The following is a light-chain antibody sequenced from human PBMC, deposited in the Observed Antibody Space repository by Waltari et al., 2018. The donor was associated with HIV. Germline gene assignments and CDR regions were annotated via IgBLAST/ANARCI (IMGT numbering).Light chain of an antibody. CDR2: QDS. J-gene: IGLJ2*01. CDR1: KSGDKY. Sequence: SYELTQPPSVSVSPGQTASITCSGDKSGDKYACWYQQKPGKSPVRVIYQDSKRPPGIPGRFLGSNPGNTATLTLSGAQAMDEACYYCQALDSSTYVVFGGGAKLTVL. V-gene: IGLV3-1*01. CDR3: QALDSSTYVV.